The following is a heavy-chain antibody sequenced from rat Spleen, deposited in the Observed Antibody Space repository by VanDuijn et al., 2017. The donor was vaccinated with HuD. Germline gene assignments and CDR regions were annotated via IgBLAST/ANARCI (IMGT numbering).Heavy chain of an antibody. J-gene: IGHJ2*01. Sequence: EVQLVESGGDLVQPGRSLKLSCAASGFIFSDYDMAWVRQAPGKGLEWVATITSAGGNTYYPDSVKGRFTISRDNAETTLYLQMDSLRSEDTATYYCAKRGWYYFDYWGQGVMVTVSS. V-gene: IGHV5-25*01. CDR1: GFIFSDYD. CDR3: AKRGWYYFDY. CDR2: ITSAGGNT.